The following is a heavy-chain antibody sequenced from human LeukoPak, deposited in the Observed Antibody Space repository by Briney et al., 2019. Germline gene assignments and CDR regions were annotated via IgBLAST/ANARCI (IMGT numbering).Heavy chain of an antibody. CDR3: ATSIAVAGSLDY. Sequence: SVKVSCKASGFTFTSSAMQWVRQARGQRLEWIGWIVVGSGNTNYAQKFQERVTITRDMSTSTAYMELSSLRSEDTAVYYCATSIAVAGSLDYWGQGTLVTVSS. CDR2: IVVGSGNT. D-gene: IGHD6-19*01. V-gene: IGHV1-58*02. CDR1: GFTFTSSA. J-gene: IGHJ4*02.